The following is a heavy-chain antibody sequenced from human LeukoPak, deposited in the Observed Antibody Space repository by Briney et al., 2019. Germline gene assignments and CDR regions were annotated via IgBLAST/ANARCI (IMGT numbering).Heavy chain of an antibody. Sequence: SVKVSYKASLATFSSYAVSGVRQVPGQEVELMGRIIPIFGTANYAQKFQGRVTITTDESTSTAYMELSSLRSEDTAVYYCASGVLRTNAFDIWGQGTMVTVSS. D-gene: IGHD2/OR15-2a*01. CDR1: LATFSSYA. J-gene: IGHJ3*02. CDR2: IIPIFGTA. CDR3: ASGVLRTNAFDI. V-gene: IGHV1-69*05.